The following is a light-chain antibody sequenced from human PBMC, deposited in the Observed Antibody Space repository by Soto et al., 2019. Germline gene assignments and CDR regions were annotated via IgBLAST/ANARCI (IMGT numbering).Light chain of an antibody. CDR1: QSVSSY. CDR3: QQYGSSGT. V-gene: IGKV3-11*01. Sequence: EIVLTHSPATLSLSPRERATLSCRASQSVSSYLAWYQQKPGQAPRLLIYDASNRAPGIPARFSGSGSGTDFTLTISSLEPEDFAVYYCQQYGSSGTFGQGTKVDI. CDR2: DAS. J-gene: IGKJ1*01.